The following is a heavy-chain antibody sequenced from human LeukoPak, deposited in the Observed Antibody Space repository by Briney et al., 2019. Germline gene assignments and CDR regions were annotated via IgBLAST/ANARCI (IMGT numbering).Heavy chain of an antibody. D-gene: IGHD6-13*01. CDR3: ARSAGDYSSSWHGDY. Sequence: GASVKVSCKASGYTFTGYYIHWVRQAPGQGLEWMGWINPNSGGTNYAQKFQGRVTMTRDTSISTAYMELSRLRSDDTAVYYCARSAGDYSSSWHGDYWGQGTLVTVSS. CDR1: GYTFTGYY. CDR2: INPNSGGT. V-gene: IGHV1-2*02. J-gene: IGHJ4*02.